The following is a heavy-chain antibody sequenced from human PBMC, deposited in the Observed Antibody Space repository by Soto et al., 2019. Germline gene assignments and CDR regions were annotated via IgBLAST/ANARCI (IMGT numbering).Heavy chain of an antibody. CDR1: GYTFTHYG. V-gene: IGHV1-18*04. CDR3: ASPLPMYCSSTSCYRHYYYYGMDV. CDR2: ISAYNGNT. D-gene: IGHD2-2*02. Sequence: ASVKVSCKASGYTFTHYGISWVRQAPGQGLEWMGWISAYNGNTYYTQKVQGRVTMTTDTSTNTAYMELRSLRSDDTAVYYCASPLPMYCSSTSCYRHYYYYGMDVWGQGTTVTVSS. J-gene: IGHJ6*02.